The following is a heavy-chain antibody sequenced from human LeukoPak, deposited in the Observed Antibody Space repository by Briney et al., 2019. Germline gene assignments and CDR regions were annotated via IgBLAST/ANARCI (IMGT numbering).Heavy chain of an antibody. Sequence: ASVKVSCKASGYTFTGYYMHWVRQAPGQGLAWMGWINPNSGGTNYAQKFQGRVTMTRDTSISTAYMELSRLRSDDTAVYYCARPAGGSVAGPFDYWGQGTLVTVSS. J-gene: IGHJ4*02. CDR1: GYTFTGYY. CDR2: INPNSGGT. D-gene: IGHD6-19*01. V-gene: IGHV1-2*02. CDR3: ARPAGGSVAGPFDY.